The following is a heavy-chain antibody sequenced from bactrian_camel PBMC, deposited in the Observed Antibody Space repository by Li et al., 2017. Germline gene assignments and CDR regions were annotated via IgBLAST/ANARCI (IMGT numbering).Heavy chain of an antibody. Sequence: VQLVESGGGSVQAGGSLRLSCAASGFTFSDYTMTWVRQAPGKGLEWVSDINSSGRSTNYADSVKGRFTISHDYAKRTLHLQMNSLKPEDSAMYYCAAERWPCVVVDGTVRHAMYWGQGTQVTVS. CDR2: INSSGRST. V-gene: IGHV3S40*01. CDR1: GFTFSDYT. D-gene: IGHD6*01. CDR3: AAERWPCVVVDGTVRHAMY. J-gene: IGHJ4*01.